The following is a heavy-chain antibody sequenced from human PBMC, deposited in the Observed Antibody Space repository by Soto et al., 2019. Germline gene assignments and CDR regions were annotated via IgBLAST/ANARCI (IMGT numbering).Heavy chain of an antibody. CDR1: GGSISSGGYY. V-gene: IGHV4-31*03. CDR2: IYYIGST. Sequence: PSEILSLTCTVSGGSISSGGYYWNWIRQHPGKGLEWIGYIYYIGSTYYNPSLKSRVTISLDTSKNQFSLKLSSVTAADTAVYYCARGWEPPASGGWFDPWGQGTLVTVSS. J-gene: IGHJ5*02. D-gene: IGHD1-26*01. CDR3: ARGWEPPASGGWFDP.